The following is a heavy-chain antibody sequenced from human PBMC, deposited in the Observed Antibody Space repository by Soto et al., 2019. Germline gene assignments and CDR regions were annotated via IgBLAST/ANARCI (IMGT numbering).Heavy chain of an antibody. D-gene: IGHD3-22*01. CDR3: ARVPFYYDSSGPAGY. CDR2: ISAYNGNT. J-gene: IGHJ4*02. CDR1: GYTFTSYG. Sequence: QVQLVQSGAEVKKPGASVKVSCKASGYTFTSYGISWVRQAPGQGLEWMGWISAYNGNTNYAQKLQGRVTMTTDTSASTAYMELRSLRSDDTAVYYCARVPFYYDSSGPAGYWGQGTLVTVSS. V-gene: IGHV1-18*04.